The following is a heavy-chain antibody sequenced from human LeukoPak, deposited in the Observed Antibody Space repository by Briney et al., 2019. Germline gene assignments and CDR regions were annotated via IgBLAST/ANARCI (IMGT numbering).Heavy chain of an antibody. J-gene: IGHJ6*03. CDR3: ARGLHHYDFWSGVRWYYYYYMDV. D-gene: IGHD3-3*01. Sequence: GASVKVSCKASGYTFTSYDINWVRQATGQGLEWMGWMNPNSGNTGYAQKFQGRVTITRNTSISTAYMELSSLRSEDTAVYYCARGLHHYDFWSGVRWYYYYYMDVWGKGTTVTVSS. V-gene: IGHV1-8*03. CDR1: GYTFTSYD. CDR2: MNPNSGNT.